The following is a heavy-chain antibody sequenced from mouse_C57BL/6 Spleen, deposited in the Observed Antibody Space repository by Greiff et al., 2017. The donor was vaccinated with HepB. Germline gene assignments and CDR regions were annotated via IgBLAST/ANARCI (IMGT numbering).Heavy chain of an antibody. V-gene: IGHV7-3*01. CDR3: ERWSVRWYFGV. CDR2: IRNKANGYTT. J-gene: IGHJ1*03. Sequence: EVQLVESGGGLVQPGGSLSLSCAASGFTFTDYYMSWVRQPPGKALEWLGFIRNKANGYTTEYSASVKGWFTISRDNSQSIRYLQMNALRAEDSATYYCERWSVRWYFGVWGTGTTVTVSS. CDR1: GFTFTDYY.